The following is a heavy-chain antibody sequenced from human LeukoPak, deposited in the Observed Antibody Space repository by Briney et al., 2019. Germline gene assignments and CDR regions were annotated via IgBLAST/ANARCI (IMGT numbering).Heavy chain of an antibody. CDR2: ISGSGGGT. V-gene: IGHV3-23*01. CDR3: ASRPGRDPIYFDY. D-gene: IGHD1-26*01. CDR1: GFTFTNYG. Sequence: PGGSLRLSCAASGFTFTNYGMGWVRQAPGKGLEWVSGISGSGGGTYYADSVRGRFTISRDNSKNTLYLQMNSLRVEDTALYYCASRPGRDPIYFDYWGQGTLVTVSS. J-gene: IGHJ4*02.